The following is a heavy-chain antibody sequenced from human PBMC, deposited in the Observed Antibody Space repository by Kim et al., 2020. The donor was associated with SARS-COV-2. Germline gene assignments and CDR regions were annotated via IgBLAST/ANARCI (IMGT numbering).Heavy chain of an antibody. CDR2: ISWDGGST. J-gene: IGHJ6*02. V-gene: IGHV3-43*01. CDR3: AKDVLAGYYYYGMDV. D-gene: IGHD2-8*02. Sequence: GGSLRLSCAASGFTFDDYTMHWVRQAPGKGLEWVSLISWDGGSTYYADSVKGRFTISRDNSKNSLYLQMNSLRTEDTALYYCAKDVLAGYYYYGMDVWGQGTTVTVSS. CDR1: GFTFDDYT.